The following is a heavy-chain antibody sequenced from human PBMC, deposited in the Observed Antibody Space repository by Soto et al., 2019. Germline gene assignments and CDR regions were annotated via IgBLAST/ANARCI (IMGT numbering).Heavy chain of an antibody. CDR1: GGSFNDYA. CDR3: GRYCTNMKCQGGYYLDY. J-gene: IGHJ4*01. D-gene: IGHD2-8*01. CDR2: IILALGTP. Sequence: SVKVSCKASGGSFNDYALSWVRQAPGQGLEWLGGIILALGTPHYAQNFQGRVTITADESRSTVYMELGSLRLDDTAVYYCGRYCTNMKCQGGYYLDYWGQGTLVTVSS. V-gene: IGHV1-69*13.